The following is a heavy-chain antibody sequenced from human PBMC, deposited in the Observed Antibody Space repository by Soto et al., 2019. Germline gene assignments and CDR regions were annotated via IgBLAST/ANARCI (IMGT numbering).Heavy chain of an antibody. Sequence: GGSLILSCAASGFTFSSYAMHWVRQAPGKGLEYVSAISSNGGSTYYANSVKGRFTISRDNSKNTLYLQMGSLRAEDMAVYYCARFSGYYSDYWGQGTLVTVSS. CDR2: ISSNGGST. J-gene: IGHJ4*02. CDR3: ARFSGYYSDY. V-gene: IGHV3-64*01. CDR1: GFTFSSYA. D-gene: IGHD3-22*01.